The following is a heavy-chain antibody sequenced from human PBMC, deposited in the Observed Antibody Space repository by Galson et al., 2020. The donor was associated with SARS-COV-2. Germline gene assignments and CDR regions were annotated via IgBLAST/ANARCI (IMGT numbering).Heavy chain of an antibody. CDR2: LRYDGHNR. J-gene: IGHJ4*02. D-gene: IGHD3-22*01. CDR3: ARAHSSVPDY. V-gene: IGHV3-33*08. CDR1: GYTFNVYG. Sequence: TGGSLRLSCAASGYTFNVYGMHWVRQPPGKGLEWVAVLRYDGHNRNYADSVKGRVTISRDTSKNTVNLQMNSLRAEDTAIYYCARAHSSVPDYWGQGTLVTVSS.